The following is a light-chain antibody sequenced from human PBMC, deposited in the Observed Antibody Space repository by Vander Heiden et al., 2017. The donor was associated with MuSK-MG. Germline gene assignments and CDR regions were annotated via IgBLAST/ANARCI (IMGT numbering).Light chain of an antibody. Sequence: QSVLTQPPSLSLAPRQRVTLSCSGGSSNIGAGFDVHWYQHLPGAAPKLLIYDYHNRPSGVADRFSGSKSGTSASLAITGLQAEDEADYYCQSYDKTLSSVVFGGGTKLTVL. CDR2: DYH. CDR1: SSNIGAGFD. V-gene: IGLV1-40*01. CDR3: QSYDKTLSSVV. J-gene: IGLJ3*02.